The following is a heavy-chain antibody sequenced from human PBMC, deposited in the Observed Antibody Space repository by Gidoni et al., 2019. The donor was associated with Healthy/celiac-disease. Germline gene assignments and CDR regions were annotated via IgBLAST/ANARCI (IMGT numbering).Heavy chain of an antibody. CDR2: IKQDGSEK. Sequence: EVQLVESGGGLVQPGGSLRLSCAACGCRLSSYCVGSGRQVPGKGVGWGANIKQDGSEKYYVDSVKGRFTISRDNAKNSLYLQMNSLRAEDTAVYYCARVSVLSLGGMDVWGKGTTVTVSS. CDR3: ARVSVLSLGGMDV. V-gene: IGHV3-7*01. D-gene: IGHD3-16*01. J-gene: IGHJ6*03. CDR1: GCRLSSYC.